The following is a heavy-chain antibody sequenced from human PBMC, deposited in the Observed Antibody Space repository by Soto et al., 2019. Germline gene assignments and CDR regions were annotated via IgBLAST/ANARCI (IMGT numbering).Heavy chain of an antibody. CDR2: ISYDGSNK. V-gene: IGHV3-30*04. J-gene: IGHJ4*02. CDR1: GFTFDNYD. D-gene: IGHD2-21*02. CDR3: ARGPIAFCGGDCYHFAY. Sequence: QVQLVESGGGVVQPGRSLRLSCAASGFTFDNYDMHWVRQAPGKGLEWVAVISYDGSNKWYADSERGRFTISRDNSKNTLYLQMNSMRLEGAAVYYCARGPIAFCGGDCYHFAYWGQGTLVTVA.